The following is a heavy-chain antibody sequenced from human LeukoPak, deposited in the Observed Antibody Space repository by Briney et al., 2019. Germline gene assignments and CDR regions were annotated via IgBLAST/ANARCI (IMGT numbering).Heavy chain of an antibody. Sequence: SETLSLTCAVYGGSFSGYYWSRIRQSPGKGLESLGYIYYTGSTNYNPSLKSRVTISLDTSKNHFSLRLSSVTAADTAVYYCARVVSNGDRAAFDIWGQGTMVTVSS. D-gene: IGHD2-8*01. J-gene: IGHJ3*02. V-gene: IGHV4-59*01. CDR2: IYYTGST. CDR1: GGSFSGYY. CDR3: ARVVSNGDRAAFDI.